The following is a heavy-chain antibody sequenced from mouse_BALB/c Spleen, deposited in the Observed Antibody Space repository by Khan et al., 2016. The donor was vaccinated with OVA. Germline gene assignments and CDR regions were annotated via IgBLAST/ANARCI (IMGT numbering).Heavy chain of an antibody. CDR2: INPSNGRT. Sequence: QVQLQQPGAELVKPGASVILSCKTSGYTFTTYWMHWVKQRPGQGLEWIGEINPSNGRTNYNEKFKSKATLTVDKSSSTAYMQLSSLTSEASAVYYCARLYYSWLADWGQGTLVSVSA. D-gene: IGHD2-1*01. V-gene: IGHV1S81*02. CDR1: GYTFTTYW. CDR3: ARLYYSWLAD. J-gene: IGHJ3*01.